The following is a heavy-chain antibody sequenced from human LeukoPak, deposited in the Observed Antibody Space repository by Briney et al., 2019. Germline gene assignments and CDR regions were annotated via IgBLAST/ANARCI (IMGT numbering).Heavy chain of an antibody. CDR3: ARGFLSAQYYYDSSGYYYDRGMNAFDI. D-gene: IGHD3-22*01. CDR1: GGSISSSSYY. J-gene: IGHJ3*02. V-gene: IGHV4-39*07. CDR2: IYYSGST. Sequence: SETLSLTCTVSGGSISSSSYYWGWIRQPPGTGLEWIGSIYYSGSTYYNPSLKSRVTISVDTSKNQFSLKLSSVTAADTAVYYCARGFLSAQYYYDSSGYYYDRGMNAFDIWGQGTMVTVSS.